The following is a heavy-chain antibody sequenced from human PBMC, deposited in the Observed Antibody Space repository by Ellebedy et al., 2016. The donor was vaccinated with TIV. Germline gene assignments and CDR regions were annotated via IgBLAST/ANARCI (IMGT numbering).Heavy chain of an antibody. CDR1: GFSFKTDA. D-gene: IGHD6-25*01. J-gene: IGHJ4*02. Sequence: GESLTISCLASGFSFKTDAMNWVRQPPGQGLEWVASIRSGGVYVWYGDSVKGRFTISRDNAKNSLFLQMNSLRDDDTAVYYCARGGGGYFLDWGQGTLVSVSS. CDR3: ARGGGGYFLD. V-gene: IGHV3-21*01. CDR2: IRSGGVYV.